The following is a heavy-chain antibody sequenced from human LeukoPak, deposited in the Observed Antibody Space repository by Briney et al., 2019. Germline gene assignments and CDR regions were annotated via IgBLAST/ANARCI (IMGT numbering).Heavy chain of an antibody. D-gene: IGHD6-19*01. Sequence: GGSLRLFCAASGFTFSSYSMNWVSQAPGKGLEWVSSISSSSSYIYYADSVKGRFTISRDNAKNSLYLQMNSLRAEDTAVYYCAIREAYSSGWYFWFDPWGQGTLVTVSS. V-gene: IGHV3-21*01. CDR1: GFTFSSYS. CDR3: AIREAYSSGWYFWFDP. J-gene: IGHJ5*02. CDR2: ISSSSSYI.